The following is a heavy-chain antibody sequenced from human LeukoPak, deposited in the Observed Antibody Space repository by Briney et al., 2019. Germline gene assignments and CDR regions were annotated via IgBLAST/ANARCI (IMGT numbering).Heavy chain of an antibody. CDR1: GGSISSSSYS. Sequence: SETLSLTCTVSGGSISSSSYSWGWIRQPPGKGLEWIGSIYYSGTTYYNPSLKSRVTISVDTSKIQFSLKLSSVAATDTAVYYCARGDIGFDYWGQGTLVTVSS. D-gene: IGHD2-21*02. CDR2: IYYSGTT. V-gene: IGHV4-39*01. J-gene: IGHJ4*02. CDR3: ARGDIGFDY.